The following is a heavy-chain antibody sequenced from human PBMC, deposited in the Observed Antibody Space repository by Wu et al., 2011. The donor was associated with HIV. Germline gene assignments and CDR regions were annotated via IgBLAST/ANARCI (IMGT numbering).Heavy chain of an antibody. Sequence: EWVSSISSAGIYIFYADSVKGRFTISRDNVENSLYLQMNSLRVDDTAMYFCVRGGLGGYSVDYFYGLDVWGQGTTVTVSS. CDR3: VRGGLGGYSVDYFYGLDV. V-gene: IGHV3-21*06. CDR2: ISSAGIYI. D-gene: IGHD5/OR15-5a*01. J-gene: IGHJ6*02.